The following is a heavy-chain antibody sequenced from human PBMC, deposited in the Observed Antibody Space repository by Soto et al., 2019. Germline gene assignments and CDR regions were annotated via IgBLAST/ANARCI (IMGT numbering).Heavy chain of an antibody. CDR3: AKDTSGYLETVDY. J-gene: IGHJ4*02. D-gene: IGHD3-22*01. CDR2: ISYDGSNK. CDR1: GFTFSSYG. Sequence: GGSLRLSCAASGFTFSSYGMHWVRQAPGKGLEWVAVISYDGSNKYYADSVKGRFTISRDNSKNTLYLQMNSLRAEDTAVYYCAKDTSGYLETVDYWGQGTLVTVSS. V-gene: IGHV3-30*18.